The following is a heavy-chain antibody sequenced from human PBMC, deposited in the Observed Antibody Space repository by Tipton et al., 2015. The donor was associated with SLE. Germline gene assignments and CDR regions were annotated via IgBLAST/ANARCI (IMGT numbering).Heavy chain of an antibody. J-gene: IGHJ4*02. CDR3: TRRGFMGATTGFDY. CDR1: GFTFSGSG. CDR2: IRDKGNNDAT. V-gene: IGHV3-73*01. D-gene: IGHD1-26*01. Sequence: SLRLSCAASGFTFSGSGIHWVRQASGKGLEWVGRIRDKGNNDATAYAASMKGRFSISRDDSKNTAYLQMTSLKTEDTAVYYCTRRGFMGATTGFDYWGQGTLVTVSS.